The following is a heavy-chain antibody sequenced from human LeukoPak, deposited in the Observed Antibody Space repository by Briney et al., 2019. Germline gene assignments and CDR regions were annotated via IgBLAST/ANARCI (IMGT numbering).Heavy chain of an antibody. CDR3: ARDRGVTIFGVVINAYDV. J-gene: IGHJ6*02. CDR2: ISSSSSYI. D-gene: IGHD3-3*01. Sequence: PGGSLGLSCAASGFTFSSYSMNWVRQAPGKGLEWVSSISSSSSYIYYADSVKGRFTISRDNAKNSLYLQMNSLRAEDTAVYYCARDRGVTIFGVVINAYDVWGQGTTVTVSS. V-gene: IGHV3-21*01. CDR1: GFTFSSYS.